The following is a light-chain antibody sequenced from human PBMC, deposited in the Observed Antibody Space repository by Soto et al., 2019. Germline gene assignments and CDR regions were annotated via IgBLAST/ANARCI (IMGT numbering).Light chain of an antibody. Sequence: EIVLTQSPGTLSLSPGDTATLSCRASQSVTTNYLAWYQQKPGQAPRFLIYGASSRATGIPDRFSGSGSGTDFTLTISRLEPEDFAGYYCQQYGGSPFTFGPGTKVDIK. CDR3: QQYGGSPFT. V-gene: IGKV3-20*01. J-gene: IGKJ3*01. CDR1: QSVTTNY. CDR2: GAS.